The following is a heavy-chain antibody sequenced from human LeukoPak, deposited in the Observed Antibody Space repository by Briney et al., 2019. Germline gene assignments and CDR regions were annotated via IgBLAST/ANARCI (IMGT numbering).Heavy chain of an antibody. CDR1: GGTFSSYA. Sequence: GSSVTVSCKASGGTFSSYAISWVRQAPGQGLEWMGGIIPIFGTANYAQKFQGRVTITTDESTSTAYMELSSLRSEDTAVYYCAGGDSSGYYPFDYWGQGTLVTVSS. CDR2: IIPIFGTA. J-gene: IGHJ4*02. CDR3: AGGDSSGYYPFDY. D-gene: IGHD3-22*01. V-gene: IGHV1-69*05.